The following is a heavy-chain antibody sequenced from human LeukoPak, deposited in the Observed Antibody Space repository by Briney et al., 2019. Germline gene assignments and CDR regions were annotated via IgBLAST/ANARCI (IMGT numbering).Heavy chain of an antibody. Sequence: SETLSLTCAVYGGSFSGYYWSWIRQPPGKGLEWIGEINHSGSTNYNPSLKSRVTISVDTSKNQFSLKLSSVTAADTAVYYCARVAYSSSWCIDYWGQGTLVTVSS. J-gene: IGHJ4*02. D-gene: IGHD6-13*01. V-gene: IGHV4-34*01. CDR1: GGSFSGYY. CDR2: INHSGST. CDR3: ARVAYSSSWCIDY.